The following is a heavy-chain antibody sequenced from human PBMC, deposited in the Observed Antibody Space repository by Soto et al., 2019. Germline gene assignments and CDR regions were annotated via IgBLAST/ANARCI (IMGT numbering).Heavy chain of an antibody. J-gene: IGHJ5*02. Sequence: LSLTCTISGGYISTYYWSWIRQPPGKGLEWIGHIHNSGYTNYNPSLSSRVTMSIDASNNQFSLELSSATAADTAVYYCSREGAFGDTPWGQGTLVTVSS. CDR2: IHNSGYT. V-gene: IGHV4-4*07. D-gene: IGHD4-17*01. CDR1: GGYISTYY. CDR3: SREGAFGDTP.